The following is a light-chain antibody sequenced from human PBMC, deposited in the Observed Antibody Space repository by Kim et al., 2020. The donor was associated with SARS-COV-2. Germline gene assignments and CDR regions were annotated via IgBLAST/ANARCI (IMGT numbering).Light chain of an antibody. CDR2: YDT. CDR1: NIGSYN. CDR3: QVWDTISDHPV. Sequence: AAGKTAWITCGGNNIGSYNVHWYQQKPGLAPVLVIYYDTDRPSGIPERFSGSNSGNTATLTISRVAAGDEADYYCQVWDTISDHPVFGGGTQLTVL. V-gene: IGLV3-21*04. J-gene: IGLJ3*02.